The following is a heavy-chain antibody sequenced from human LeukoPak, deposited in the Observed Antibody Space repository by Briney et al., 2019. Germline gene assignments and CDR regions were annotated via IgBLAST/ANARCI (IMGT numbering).Heavy chain of an antibody. D-gene: IGHD6-19*01. J-gene: IGHJ4*02. Sequence: QTGGSLRLSCAASDFTFSNYPMSWVRQAPGKGLEWVANINQDGSAKFHVDSVRGRFTISRDNAKNSLYLQMNSLRDEDTAVYYCAQSISDWHHQANLEYWGQGALVAVSP. V-gene: IGHV3-7*03. CDR3: AQSISDWHHQANLEY. CDR1: DFTFSNYP. CDR2: INQDGSAK.